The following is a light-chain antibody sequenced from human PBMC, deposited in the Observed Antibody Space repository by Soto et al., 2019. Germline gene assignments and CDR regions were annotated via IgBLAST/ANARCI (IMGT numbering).Light chain of an antibody. V-gene: IGLV2-18*02. CDR3: SSYTTSSTLV. J-gene: IGLJ2*01. CDR2: EVS. CDR1: SSDVGYYNR. Sequence: QSALTQPPSVSGSPGQSVTISCTGTSSDVGYYNRVSWYQQPPGTAPKLMVFEVSNRPSGVPDRFSGSKSGNTASPTISGLQAEDEADYYCSSYTTSSTLVFGGGTKLTVL.